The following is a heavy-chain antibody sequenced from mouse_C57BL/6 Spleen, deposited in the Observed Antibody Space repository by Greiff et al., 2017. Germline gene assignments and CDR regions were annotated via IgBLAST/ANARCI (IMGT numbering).Heavy chain of an antibody. CDR1: GYTFTSYW. CDR3: ARGATTVVATRYFDV. J-gene: IGHJ1*03. Sequence: VQLQQPGAELVMPGASVKLSCKASGYTFTSYWMHWVKQRPGQGLEWIGEIDPSDSYTNYNQKFKGKSTLTVDKSSSTAYMQLSSLTSEDSAVYYCARGATTVVATRYFDVWGTGTTVTVSS. D-gene: IGHD1-1*01. V-gene: IGHV1-69*01. CDR2: IDPSDSYT.